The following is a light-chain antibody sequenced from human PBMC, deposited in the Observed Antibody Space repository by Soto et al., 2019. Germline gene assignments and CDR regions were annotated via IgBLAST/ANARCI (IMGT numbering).Light chain of an antibody. Sequence: QSVLTQSSSASASLGSSVKLTCTLSSGDSNYIIAWHQQQPGKAPRYLMKLEGSGSYNKGSGVPDRFSASSSGADRYLTISNLQFEDEADYYCETWDSNTRVFGGGTKVTVL. CDR3: ETWDSNTRV. CDR1: SGDSNYI. V-gene: IGLV4-60*02. J-gene: IGLJ3*02. CDR2: LEGSGSY.